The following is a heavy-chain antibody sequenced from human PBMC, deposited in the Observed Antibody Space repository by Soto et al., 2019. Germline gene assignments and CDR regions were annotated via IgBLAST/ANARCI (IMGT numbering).Heavy chain of an antibody. CDR3: GRDSLTMRRSDGPSAESSMDD. V-gene: IGHV4-34*01. CDR2: INHSGSA. Sequence: PSETLSLTCAVYGGSFSGYYWSWIREPPGKGLEWIGEINHSGSAKYNPSLKSRVTISVDTSKNQFSLKLSCVRAADTAVYYCGRDSLTMRRSDGPSAESSMDDRGKGSTVSVS. J-gene: IGHJ6*04. D-gene: IGHD2-15*01. CDR1: GGSFSGYY.